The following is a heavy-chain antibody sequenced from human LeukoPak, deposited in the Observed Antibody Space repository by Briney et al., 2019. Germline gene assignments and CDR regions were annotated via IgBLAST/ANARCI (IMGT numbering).Heavy chain of an antibody. J-gene: IGHJ6*03. Sequence: GGSLRLSCAASGFTFSSYWMSWVRQAPGKGLEWVANIKQDGSEKYYVDSVKGRFTISRDNAKNALYLQIKSLRAEDTAVYYCARELGYYYGSGNYMDVWGKGTTVTISS. CDR1: GFTFSSYW. CDR3: ARELGYYYGSGNYMDV. V-gene: IGHV3-7*01. D-gene: IGHD3-10*01. CDR2: IKQDGSEK.